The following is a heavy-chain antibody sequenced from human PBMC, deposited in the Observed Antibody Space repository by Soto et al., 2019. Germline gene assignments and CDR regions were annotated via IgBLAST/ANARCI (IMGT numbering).Heavy chain of an antibody. V-gene: IGHV3-48*01. D-gene: IGHD4-17*01. Sequence: GGSLRLSCAASGFTFSSYSMNWVRQAPGKGLEWVSYISSSSSTIYYADSVKGRFTISRDNAKNSLYLQMNSLRAEDTAVYYCARDDVHGSDYGDYLDYWGQGTLVTVSS. J-gene: IGHJ4*02. CDR3: ARDDVHGSDYGDYLDY. CDR2: ISSSSSTI. CDR1: GFTFSSYS.